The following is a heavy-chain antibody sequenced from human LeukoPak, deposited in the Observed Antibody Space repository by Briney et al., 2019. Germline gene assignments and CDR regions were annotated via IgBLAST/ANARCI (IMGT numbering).Heavy chain of an antibody. V-gene: IGHV4-4*02. J-gene: IGHJ4*02. CDR1: GGSVSSTNW. Sequence: SETLSLACGVSGGSVSSTNWWTWIRQPPGKGLEWIGEVHLDGRTNFNPSLKSRLTMSVDLSENHVSLKLTSVTAADTAVYYCAREGGFYRPLDYSGQGTLVTVSS. CDR2: VHLDGRT. D-gene: IGHD6-25*01. CDR3: AREGGFYRPLDY.